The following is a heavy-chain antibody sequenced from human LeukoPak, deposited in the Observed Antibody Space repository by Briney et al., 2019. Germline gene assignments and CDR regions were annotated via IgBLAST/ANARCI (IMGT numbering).Heavy chain of an antibody. D-gene: IGHD5-18*01. J-gene: IGHJ4*02. CDR2: INAGNGNT. CDR1: GYTFTSYA. CDR3: ARDRYSYGCGDINFDY. V-gene: IGHV1-3*01. Sequence: ASVKVSCKASGYTFTSYAMHWVRQAPGQRLEWMGWINAGNGNTKYSQKFQGRVTITRDTSASTAYMELSSLRSEDTAVYYCARDRYSYGCGDINFDYWGQGTLVTVSS.